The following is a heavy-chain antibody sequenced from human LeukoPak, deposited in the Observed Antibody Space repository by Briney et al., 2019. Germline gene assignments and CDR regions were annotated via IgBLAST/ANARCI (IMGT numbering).Heavy chain of an antibody. D-gene: IGHD3-10*01. CDR2: INPNSGGT. V-gene: IGHV1-2*02. CDR3: ATYQYDSGTYLDY. Sequence: ASVKVSCKASGYTFTGYYIHWVRQAPGQGLEWMGWINPNSGGTNYAQKFQGRATMTRDTSISTAYVELSRLRSDDTAVYYCATYQYDSGTYLDYWGQGTLVTVSS. J-gene: IGHJ4*02. CDR1: GYTFTGYY.